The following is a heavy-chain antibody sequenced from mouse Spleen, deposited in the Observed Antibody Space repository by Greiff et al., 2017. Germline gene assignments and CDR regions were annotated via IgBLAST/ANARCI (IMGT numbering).Heavy chain of an antibody. CDR3: TITTVRGAMDY. Sequence: QVQLKQSGAELVRPGASVTLSCKASGYTFTDYEMHWVKQTPVHGLEWIGAIDPETGGTAYNQKFKGKAILTADKSSSTAYMELRSLTSEDSAVYYCTITTVRGAMDYWGQGTSVTVSS. CDR2: IDPETGGT. CDR1: GYTFTDYE. D-gene: IGHD1-1*01. J-gene: IGHJ4*01. V-gene: IGHV1-15*01.